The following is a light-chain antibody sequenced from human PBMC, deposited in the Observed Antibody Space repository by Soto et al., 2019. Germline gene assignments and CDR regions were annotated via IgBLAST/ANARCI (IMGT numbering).Light chain of an antibody. J-gene: IGKJ3*01. CDR3: QQRSNWPPLFT. V-gene: IGKV3-11*01. Sequence: ESVLTQSPATLSLSPGERATLSCRASQSVSSYLAWYQQKPGQAPRLLIYDASNRATGIPARFSGSGSGTDLTLTISSLEPEDFAVYYCQQRSNWPPLFTFGPGTKVDIK. CDR1: QSVSSY. CDR2: DAS.